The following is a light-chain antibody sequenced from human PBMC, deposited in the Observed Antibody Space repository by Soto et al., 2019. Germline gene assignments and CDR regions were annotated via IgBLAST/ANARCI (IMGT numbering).Light chain of an antibody. CDR3: QQYASPPLT. V-gene: IGKV3-20*01. CDR2: GAS. Sequence: EIVLTQSPGTLSLSPGDRATLSCRASQSVSSTYLGWYQQKPGQSPRLLIYGASRRATGIPDRFSGSGSGTDFTLTISSLEPEDFAVYYCQQYASPPLTFGPGTKVDIK. CDR1: QSVSSTY. J-gene: IGKJ3*01.